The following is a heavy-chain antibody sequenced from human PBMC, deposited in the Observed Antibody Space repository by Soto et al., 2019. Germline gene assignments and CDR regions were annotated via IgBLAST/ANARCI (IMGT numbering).Heavy chain of an antibody. V-gene: IGHV3-21*01. Sequence: GGSLRLSCAASGFTFSSYSMNWVRQAPGKGLEWVSSISSSSSYIYYADSVKGRFTISRDNAKNSLYLQMNSLRAEDTAVYYCARKRNCGGDCHSKITVDAFDIWGQGTMVTVS. CDR1: GFTFSSYS. CDR3: ARKRNCGGDCHSKITVDAFDI. D-gene: IGHD2-21*02. J-gene: IGHJ3*02. CDR2: ISSSSSYI.